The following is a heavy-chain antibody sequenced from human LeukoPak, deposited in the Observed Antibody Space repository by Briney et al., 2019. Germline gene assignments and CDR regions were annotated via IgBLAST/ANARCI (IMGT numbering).Heavy chain of an antibody. CDR2: INPNRPAT. J-gene: IGHJ4*01. D-gene: IGHD4-11*01. Sequence: ASVKVSCKAYGYTLTNYYIHWVRQAPGQGLEWMGWINPNRPATNYAVRFKDRVIMTSDTSTNTAYMELNRLTSDDTAVYYCARWRYSNYFFDTWGQGTLVTVSS. V-gene: IGHV1-2*02. CDR3: ARWRYSNYFFDT. CDR1: GYTLTNYY.